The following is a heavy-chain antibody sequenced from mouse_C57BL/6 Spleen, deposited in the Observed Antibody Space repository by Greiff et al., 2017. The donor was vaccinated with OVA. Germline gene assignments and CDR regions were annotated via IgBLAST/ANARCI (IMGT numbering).Heavy chain of an antibody. CDR1: GYAFSSSW. CDR3: AKGGLTFSAWFAY. J-gene: IGHJ3*01. CDR2: IYPGDGDT. Sequence: VQLQQSGPELVKPGASVKISCKASGYAFSSSWMNWVKQRPGKGLEWIGRIYPGDGDTNYNGKFKGKATLTADKSSSTAYMQLSSLTSEDSAVYFCAKGGLTFSAWFAYWGQGTLVTVSA. V-gene: IGHV1-82*01. D-gene: IGHD3-1*01.